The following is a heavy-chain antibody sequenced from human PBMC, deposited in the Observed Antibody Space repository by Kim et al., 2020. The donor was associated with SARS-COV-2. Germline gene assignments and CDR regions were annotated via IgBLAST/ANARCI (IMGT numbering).Heavy chain of an antibody. Sequence: GGSLRLSCAASGFTFSSYDMTWVRQAPGKGLEWVSSISSSGITTYYAHSVKGRFTISRDNSKTTLSLHMNSLRVDDTAVYYCAKSDLLPGYYGTNYVMDVWGQGTTVTVSS. CDR3: AKSDLLPGYYGTNYVMDV. CDR2: ISSSGITT. CDR1: GFTFSSYD. V-gene: IGHV3-23*01. J-gene: IGHJ6*02. D-gene: IGHD3-9*01.